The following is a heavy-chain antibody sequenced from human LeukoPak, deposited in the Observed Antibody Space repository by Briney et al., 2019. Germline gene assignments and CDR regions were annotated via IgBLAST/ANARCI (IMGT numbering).Heavy chain of an antibody. J-gene: IGHJ4*02. Sequence: PSETLSLTCTVSGGSISSYYWSWIRQPPGKGLEWIGYIYYSGSTNYNPSLKSRVTMSVDTSKNQFSLKLSSVTAADTAVYYCARALGYCSGGDCYQPLNYWGQGTLVTVSS. V-gene: IGHV4-59*12. CDR1: GGSISSYY. CDR2: IYYSGST. CDR3: ARALGYCSGGDCYQPLNY. D-gene: IGHD2-15*01.